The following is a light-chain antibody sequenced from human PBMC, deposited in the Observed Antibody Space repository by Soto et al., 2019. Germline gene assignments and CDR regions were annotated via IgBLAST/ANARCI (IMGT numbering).Light chain of an antibody. CDR1: SSNIGAGYD. CDR2: GNS. CDR3: QSYDSSLSGVV. V-gene: IGLV1-40*01. Sequence: QSVLTQPPSVSGAPGPRVTISCTGSSSNIGAGYDVHWYQQLPATAPKLLIYGNSNRPSGVPDRFSGSKSGTSASLAITGLQAEDEADYYCQSYDSSLSGVVFGGGTKVTVL. J-gene: IGLJ2*01.